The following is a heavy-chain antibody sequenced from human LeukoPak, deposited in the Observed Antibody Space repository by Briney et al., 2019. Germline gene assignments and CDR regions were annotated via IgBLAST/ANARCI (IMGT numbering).Heavy chain of an antibody. CDR2: IYYSGST. J-gene: IGHJ3*02. D-gene: IGHD2-21*02. CDR1: GGFISSGGYD. V-gene: IGHV4-61*08. CDR3: ARVLPIVVVTDGLDVFDI. Sequence: PSQTLTLTCTVSGGFISSGGYDWSWIRQPPGKGLEWIGNIYYSGSTKYNPSLKSRVTISVDTSKNQFSLKLHSVTAADTAVYYCARVLPIVVVTDGLDVFDIWGQGTMVTVSS.